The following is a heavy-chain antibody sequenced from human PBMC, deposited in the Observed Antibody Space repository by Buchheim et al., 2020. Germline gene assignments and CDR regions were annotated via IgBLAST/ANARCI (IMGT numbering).Heavy chain of an antibody. CDR3: ARDRPDYYDSSGYYYLLD. D-gene: IGHD3-22*01. J-gene: IGHJ4*02. Sequence: QLQLQESGSGLVKPSQTLSLTCAVSGGSTSSGGYSWSWIRQPPGKGLEWIGYIYHSGSTYYNPSLKSRVTISVDRSKNQFSLKLSSVTAADTAVYYCARDRPDYYDSSGYYYLLDWGQGTL. CDR1: GGSTSSGGYS. CDR2: IYHSGST. V-gene: IGHV4-30-2*01.